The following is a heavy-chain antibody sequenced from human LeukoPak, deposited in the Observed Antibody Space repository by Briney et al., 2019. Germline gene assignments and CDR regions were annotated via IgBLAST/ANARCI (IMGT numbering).Heavy chain of an antibody. J-gene: IGHJ4*02. D-gene: IGHD3-22*01. CDR2: ITSNGGSI. V-gene: IGHV3-20*04. CDR1: GFTFGDYA. Sequence: PGGSLRLSCAASGFTFGDYAMSWVRQAPGKGPEWVSGITSNGGSIAYADSVKGRFTISRDNAKNSLYLQMNSLRAEDTALYYCARDQPSYYYDSSGYYSDYWGQGTLVTVSS. CDR3: ARDQPSYYYDSSGYYSDY.